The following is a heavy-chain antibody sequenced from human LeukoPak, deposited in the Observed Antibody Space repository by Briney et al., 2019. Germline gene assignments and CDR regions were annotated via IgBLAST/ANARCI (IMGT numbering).Heavy chain of an antibody. Sequence: GGSLRLSCAASGFTFSSYSMKWVRQAPGKGLEWFSSISSSSYYIYYADSVKGRFTISRDNAKNSLYLQMNSLRAEDMAVYYCARDRTGEPDYWGQGTLVTVSS. V-gene: IGHV3-21*01. D-gene: IGHD7-27*01. CDR3: ARDRTGEPDY. CDR1: GFTFSSYS. CDR2: ISSSSYYI. J-gene: IGHJ4*02.